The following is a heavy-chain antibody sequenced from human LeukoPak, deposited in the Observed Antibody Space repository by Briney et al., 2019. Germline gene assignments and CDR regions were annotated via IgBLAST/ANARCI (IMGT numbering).Heavy chain of an antibody. Sequence: SVKVSCKASGYTFTSYAMHWVRQAPGQGLEWMGGIIPIFGTANYAQKFQGRVTITADESTSTAYMELSSLRSEDTAVYYCARGHLGYCSSTSCYGIADYWGQGTLVTVS. J-gene: IGHJ4*02. D-gene: IGHD2-2*01. CDR1: GYTFTSYA. CDR3: ARGHLGYCSSTSCYGIADY. CDR2: IIPIFGTA. V-gene: IGHV1-69*13.